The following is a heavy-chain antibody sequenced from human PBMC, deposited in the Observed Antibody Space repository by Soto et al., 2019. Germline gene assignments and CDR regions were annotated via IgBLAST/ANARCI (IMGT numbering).Heavy chain of an antibody. J-gene: IGHJ3*02. Sequence: EVQLVESGGGLVQPGGSLRLSCAASGFTVSSNYMSWVRQAPGKGLEWVSVIFTGGSTYYADSVKGRFTISRHSSKNTVYLQMNSLRAEDTAVYYCARDRYSSGWLDAFDIWGQGTTVTVSS. CDR3: ARDRYSSGWLDAFDI. D-gene: IGHD6-19*01. V-gene: IGHV3-53*04. CDR1: GFTVSSNY. CDR2: IFTGGST.